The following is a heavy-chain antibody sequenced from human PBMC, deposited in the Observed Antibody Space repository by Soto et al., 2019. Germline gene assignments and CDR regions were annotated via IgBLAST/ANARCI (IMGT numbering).Heavy chain of an antibody. V-gene: IGHV4-59*12. CDR2: IYYSGST. Sequence: LSLTCTVSGGSISISYWSWIRQPPGTGLEWIGYIYYSGSTNYNPSLKSRVTMSVDTSKNQFSLKLSSVTAADTAVYYCARGVTGKEVYYYYYGMDVWGQGTTVTVSS. J-gene: IGHJ6*02. D-gene: IGHD1-20*01. CDR1: GGSISISY. CDR3: ARGVTGKEVYYYYYGMDV.